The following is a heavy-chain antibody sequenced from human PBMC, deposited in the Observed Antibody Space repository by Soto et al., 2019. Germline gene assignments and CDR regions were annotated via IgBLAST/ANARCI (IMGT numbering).Heavy chain of an antibody. V-gene: IGHV3-33*01. J-gene: IGHJ6*02. CDR1: GFTFSSYG. D-gene: IGHD2-2*01. Sequence: QVQLVESGGGVVQPGRSLRLSCAASGFTFSSYGMHWVRQAPGKGLEWVAVIWYDGSNKYYADSVKGRFTISRDNSKNTLYLQMNTLRAEDTAVYYCASSVTRDGMDVWGQGTTVTVSS. CDR3: ASSVTRDGMDV. CDR2: IWYDGSNK.